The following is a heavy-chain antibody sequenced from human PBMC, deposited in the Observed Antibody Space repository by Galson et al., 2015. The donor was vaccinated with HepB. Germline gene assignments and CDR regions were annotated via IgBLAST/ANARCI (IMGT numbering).Heavy chain of an antibody. Sequence: SLRLSCAASGFTFSNYGIHWVRQAPGKGLEWVAVISYDGSNKYYADSVKGRFTISRDNSKNKLYLQTNSLRAEDTAAYYCAKAGNCSGVRCESDALDIWGQGTMVTVSS. D-gene: IGHD2-15*01. V-gene: IGHV3-30*18. CDR3: AKAGNCSGVRCESDALDI. CDR2: ISYDGSNK. CDR1: GFTFSNYG. J-gene: IGHJ3*02.